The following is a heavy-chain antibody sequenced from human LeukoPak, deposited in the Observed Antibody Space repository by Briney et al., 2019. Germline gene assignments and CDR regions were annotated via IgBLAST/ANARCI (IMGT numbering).Heavy chain of an antibody. D-gene: IGHD1-26*01. CDR1: GFTFSNYA. J-gene: IGHJ4*02. V-gene: IGHV3-23*01. CDR2: ISGSGGNT. Sequence: GGSLRLSCEASGFTFSNYAVSWVRQAPGNPGKGLEWVSAISGSGGNTYYADSVKGRFTIPRDNSKNTLFLQMNSLRAEDTAVYYCAREVGRYLRVYFDYWGQGTLVTVSS. CDR3: AREVGRYLRVYFDY.